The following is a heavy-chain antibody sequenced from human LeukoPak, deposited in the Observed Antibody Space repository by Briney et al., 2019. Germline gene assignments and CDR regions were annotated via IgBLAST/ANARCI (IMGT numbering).Heavy chain of an antibody. D-gene: IGHD3-16*01. CDR2: INAGNGNT. J-gene: IGHJ4*02. CDR3: ARDTVMIRDYFDY. Sequence: ASVKVPCKASGGTFSSYAISWVRQAPGQRLEWMGWINAGNGNTKYPQKFHDRVTITRDTSARIAYMELSSLRSEDTAVYYCARDTVMIRDYFDYWGQGTLVTVSS. V-gene: IGHV1-3*01. CDR1: GGTFSSYA.